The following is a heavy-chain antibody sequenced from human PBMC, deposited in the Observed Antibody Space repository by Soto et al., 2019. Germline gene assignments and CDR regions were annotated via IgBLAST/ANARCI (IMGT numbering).Heavy chain of an antibody. J-gene: IGHJ4*02. CDR3: ARGIGFLVDS. CDR1: GFTFSNSW. CDR2: INRDGSER. Sequence: EVRLVESGGALVQPGGSLRVSCAGSGFTFSNSWMTWFRQAAGKGLEWVANINRDGSERHYVDSVKGPFTISRDNARNSLYLQMNSLRVEDTAVYYCARGIGFLVDSWGQGTLVTVSS. V-gene: IGHV3-7*01. D-gene: IGHD3-3*01.